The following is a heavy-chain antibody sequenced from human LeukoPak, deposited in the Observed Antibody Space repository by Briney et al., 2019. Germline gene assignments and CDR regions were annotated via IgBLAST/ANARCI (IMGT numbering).Heavy chain of an antibody. CDR2: INPTGDKT. CDR3: ARDNSMENTAWWFDP. Sequence: ASVKVSCKASGYTFTDHCMHWVRQAPGQGLEWMGLINPTGDKTWYAQKFQGRVTLTRDMSTTTDYMELSSLTSEDTAVYHCARDNSMENTAWWFDPWGQGTLVIVSS. J-gene: IGHJ5*02. CDR1: GYTFTDHC. D-gene: IGHD1-1*01. V-gene: IGHV1-46*01.